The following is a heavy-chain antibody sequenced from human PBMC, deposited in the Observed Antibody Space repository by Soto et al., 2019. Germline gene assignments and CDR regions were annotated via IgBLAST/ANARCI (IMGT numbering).Heavy chain of an antibody. D-gene: IGHD2-21*02. Sequence: GQGLEWMGWMNPNSGNTGYAQKFQGRVTMTRNTSISTAYMELSSLRSEDTAVYYCARMTAAYYYYGMDVSGQGTTVTVYS. CDR2: MNPNSGNT. J-gene: IGHJ6*02. V-gene: IGHV1-8*01. CDR3: ARMTAAYYYYGMDV.